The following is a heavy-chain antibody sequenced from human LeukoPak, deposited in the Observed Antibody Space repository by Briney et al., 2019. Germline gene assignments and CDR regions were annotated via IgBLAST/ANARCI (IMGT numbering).Heavy chain of an antibody. CDR2: SYTSGST. V-gene: IGHV4-4*09. J-gene: IGHJ3*02. CDR3: GRYSSGPFDI. Sequence: PSEKLSLTCSVSGGSICSYYWSWLAPPPGQGVEWIGYSYTSGSTNYNASHKCQVTISVDTSHKQFSLKPSSLRAADTAVYYCGRYSSGPFDIWGQRTMVTVSS. D-gene: IGHD6-19*01. CDR1: GGSICSYY.